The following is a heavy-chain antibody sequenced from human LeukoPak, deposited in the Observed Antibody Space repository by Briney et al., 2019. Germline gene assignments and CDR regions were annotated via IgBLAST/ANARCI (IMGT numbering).Heavy chain of an antibody. J-gene: IGHJ4*02. CDR1: GFTFSSYT. CDR3: ARGFGGYCSSTSCLATIDY. CDR2: TCSTRTYI. Sequence: GESLRLSCAASGFTFSSYTMNWVRQAPGKGPEWVSSTCSTRTYICYADSVKGRFTISRDNAKNSVYLQMDSLRAEDTAVYYCARGFGGYCSSTSCLATIDYWGQGIPVTVSS. V-gene: IGHV3-21*01. D-gene: IGHD2-2*01.